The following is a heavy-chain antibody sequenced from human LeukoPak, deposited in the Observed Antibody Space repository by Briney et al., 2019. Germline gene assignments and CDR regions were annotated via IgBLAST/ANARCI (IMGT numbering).Heavy chain of an antibody. CDR2: IKEDESQR. CDR3: ARDGEREQPLHFDY. CDR1: GFRIANNW. D-gene: IGHD3-10*01. J-gene: IGHJ4*02. V-gene: IGHV3-7*01. Sequence: GGSLRLSCVAASGFRIANNWMTWIRRAPGKGLEWVANIKEDESQRYYLGSVKGRFTISRDNSKNTLYLQMNSLRAEDTAVYYCARDGEREQPLHFDYWGQGTLVTVSS.